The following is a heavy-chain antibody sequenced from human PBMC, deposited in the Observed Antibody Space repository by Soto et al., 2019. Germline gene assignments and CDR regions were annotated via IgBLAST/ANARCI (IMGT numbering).Heavy chain of an antibody. V-gene: IGHV3-23*01. CDR3: AGLEENYYYYSGMDV. CDR2: ISNNGGST. D-gene: IGHD3-3*01. Sequence: GESLKISCAASGFTFSSYAMSWVRQAPGKGLEWVSLISNNGGSTYSADSAKGRFTISRNNSKNRLYLQMNSLRAEDTAVYYCAGLEENYYYYSGMDVWGQGTTVTVSS. J-gene: IGHJ6*02. CDR1: GFTFSSYA.